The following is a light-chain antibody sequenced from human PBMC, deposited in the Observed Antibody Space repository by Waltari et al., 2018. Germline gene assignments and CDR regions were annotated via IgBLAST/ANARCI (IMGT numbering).Light chain of an antibody. CDR3: QQRSNWPPLST. CDR2: DAS. CDR1: KSVSSY. J-gene: IGKJ3*01. Sequence: EIVLTQSPATLSLSPGERATLSCRASKSVSSYVAWYQQKPGQAPRLLIYDASNRATGIPARFSGRVSGTDFTLTISSLEPEDFAVYYCQQRSNWPPLSTFGPGTKVDIK. V-gene: IGKV3-11*01.